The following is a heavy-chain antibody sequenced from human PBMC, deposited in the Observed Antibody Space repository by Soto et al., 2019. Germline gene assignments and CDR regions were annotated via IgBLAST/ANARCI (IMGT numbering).Heavy chain of an antibody. CDR2: IWNDVKNS. V-gene: IGHV3-33*01. D-gene: IGHD1-26*01. CDR3: ARGYGGSFTPWYFDL. CDR1: GFTFSNYG. Sequence: ESGGGVVHPGGGLRLSCAASGFTFSNYGMYWARQAPGKGLQWGTIIWNDVKNSFYEDSVKGRFTNTRDNFKNPLYLQTDSLGAEDTGVYYCARGYGGSFTPWYFDLWGRSTRVAVSS. J-gene: IGHJ2*01.